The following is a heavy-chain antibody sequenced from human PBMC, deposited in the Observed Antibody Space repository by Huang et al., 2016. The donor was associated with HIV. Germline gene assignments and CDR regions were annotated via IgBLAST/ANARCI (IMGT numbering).Heavy chain of an antibody. J-gene: IGHJ4*02. CDR3: ARESNIVVVPHTIKFFDY. Sequence: QVQLVQSGAEVKKPGSSVTVSCKASGGSFSSHVFSWVRQGPGQGLEWMGGTIPIFGTTNSAQKCQGRVTITAEESTGTAYLELSSRRSEDTAVYFCARESNIVVVPHTIKFFDYWGQGTLVTVSS. D-gene: IGHD2-2*01. CDR1: GGSFSSHV. V-gene: IGHV1-69*01. CDR2: TIPIFGTT.